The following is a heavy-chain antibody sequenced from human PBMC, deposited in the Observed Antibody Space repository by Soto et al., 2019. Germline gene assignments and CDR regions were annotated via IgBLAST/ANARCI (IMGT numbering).Heavy chain of an antibody. D-gene: IGHD3-3*01. CDR2: IIPIFGTA. V-gene: IGHV1-69*13. J-gene: IGHJ6*02. CDR3: AREGGGGYYDFWSGYPDGMDV. Sequence: SVKVSCKASGGTFSSYAISWVRQAPGQGLEWMGGIIPIFGTANYAQKFQGRVTITADESTSTAYMELSSLRSEDTAVYYCAREGGGGYYDFWSGYPDGMDVWGQGTKVTVSS. CDR1: GGTFSSYA.